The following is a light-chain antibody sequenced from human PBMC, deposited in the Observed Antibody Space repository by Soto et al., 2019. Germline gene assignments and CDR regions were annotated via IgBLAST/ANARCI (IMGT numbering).Light chain of an antibody. J-gene: IGKJ2*01. V-gene: IGKV1-6*01. CDR3: LQDYNSPYT. CDR2: GAS. CDR1: QGIRND. Sequence: AIQMTQSPSSLSASVGDRVTITCRASQGIRNDLGWYQQKSGKAPKLLIYGASSLQSGVPSRFSGSGSGTDFTLTISSLQPEHFATYYCLQDYNSPYTFGQGTKLEIK.